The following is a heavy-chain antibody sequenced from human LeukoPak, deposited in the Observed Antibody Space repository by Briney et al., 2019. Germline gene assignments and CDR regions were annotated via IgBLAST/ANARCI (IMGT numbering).Heavy chain of an antibody. Sequence: SETLSLTCAVSGFSISSGDYWGWIRQPPGKGLEWIGIFYHSGSTYYNPSLKSRVTISVDTSKNQFSLKLTSVTAADTAVYYCARLPYDFWSGNFDYWGQGTLVTVSS. V-gene: IGHV4-38-2*01. CDR2: FYHSGST. CDR3: ARLPYDFWSGNFDY. CDR1: GFSISSGDY. J-gene: IGHJ4*02. D-gene: IGHD3-3*01.